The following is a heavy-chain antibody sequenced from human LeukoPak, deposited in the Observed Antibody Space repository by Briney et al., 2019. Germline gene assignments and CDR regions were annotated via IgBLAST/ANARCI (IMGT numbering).Heavy chain of an antibody. Sequence: GGSLRLFRAASGFTFSGHWMSWVSQPPRNGMEWVSNINQGGSDKYYVDSVKGRFTISRDNANNLLYLQMNSVRGEDTAVYYCTRDRSRAEDDWGQGTLVTVSS. CDR3: TRDRSRAEDD. CDR2: INQGGSDK. D-gene: IGHD1-14*01. CDR1: GFTFSGHW. V-gene: IGHV3-7*01. J-gene: IGHJ4*02.